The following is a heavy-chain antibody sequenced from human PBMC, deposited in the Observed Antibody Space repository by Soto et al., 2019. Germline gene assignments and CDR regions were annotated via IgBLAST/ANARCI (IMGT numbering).Heavy chain of an antibody. CDR2: ISYDGSNK. Sequence: PGGSLSLSCAASGFTFSSYAMHWVRQAPGKGLEWVAVISYDGSNKYYADSVKGRFTISRDNSKNTLYLQMNSLRAEDTAVYYCARDLRRGSSSVSWGQGTLVTVSS. D-gene: IGHD6-6*01. J-gene: IGHJ5*02. V-gene: IGHV3-30-3*01. CDR1: GFTFSSYA. CDR3: ARDLRRGSSSVS.